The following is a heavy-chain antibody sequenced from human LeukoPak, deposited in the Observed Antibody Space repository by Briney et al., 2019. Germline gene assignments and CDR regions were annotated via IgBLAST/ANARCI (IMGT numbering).Heavy chain of an antibody. CDR3: ARWEYCSSTSCYTPFDY. V-gene: IGHV1-69*13. CDR1: GGTFSSYA. CDR2: FIPIFGTA. J-gene: IGHJ4*02. Sequence: SVKVSCKASGGTFSSYAISWVRQAPGQGLEWMGGFIPIFGTANYAQKFQGRVTITADESTSTAYMELSSLRSEDTAVYYCARWEYCSSTSCYTPFDYWGQGTLVTVSS. D-gene: IGHD2-2*01.